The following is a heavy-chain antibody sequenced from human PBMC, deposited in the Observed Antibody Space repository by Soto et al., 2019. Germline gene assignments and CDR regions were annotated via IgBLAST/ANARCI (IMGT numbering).Heavy chain of an antibody. J-gene: IGHJ6*02. D-gene: IGHD3-3*01. CDR2: INPSGGST. CDR1: GYTFTSYY. Sequence: ASVKVSCKASGYTFTSYYMHWVRQAPGQGLEWMGIINPSGGSTSYAQKFQGRVTMTRDTSTSTVYMELSSLRSEDTAVYYCARDPRDYYYFWSGYYNNYYYYGMDVWGQGTTVTVSS. CDR3: ARDPRDYYYFWSGYYNNYYYYGMDV. V-gene: IGHV1-46*01.